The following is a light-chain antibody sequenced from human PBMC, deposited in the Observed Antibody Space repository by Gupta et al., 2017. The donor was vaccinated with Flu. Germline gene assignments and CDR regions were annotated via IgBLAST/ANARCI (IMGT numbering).Light chain of an antibody. V-gene: IGLV1-44*01. CDR3: SYWQASHSENVV. CDR2: VPN. J-gene: IGLJ2*01. Sequence: QSVLTQPPSASGTPGQRVSISCSGSSSSIGSNTVNWYQHLPGTAPQLLIYVPNQRPSGVPDRFAGCTSCTSEYPATRXLXADDEAXEDDSYWQASHSENVVFGGGTKLTVL. CDR1: SSSIGSNT.